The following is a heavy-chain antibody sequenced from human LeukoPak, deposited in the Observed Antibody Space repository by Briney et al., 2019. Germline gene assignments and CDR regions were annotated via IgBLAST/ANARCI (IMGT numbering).Heavy chain of an antibody. CDR2: INHSGST. D-gene: IGHD6-6*01. CDR1: GGSFSGYY. Sequence: SETLSLTCAVYGGSFSGYYWNWIRQPPGKGLEWIGEINHSGSTNYNPSLKSRVTISVDTSKNQFSLKLSSVTAADTAVYYCASMGIAARRYYYYYYMDVWGKGTTVTVSS. CDR3: ASMGIAARRYYYYYYMDV. J-gene: IGHJ6*03. V-gene: IGHV4-34*01.